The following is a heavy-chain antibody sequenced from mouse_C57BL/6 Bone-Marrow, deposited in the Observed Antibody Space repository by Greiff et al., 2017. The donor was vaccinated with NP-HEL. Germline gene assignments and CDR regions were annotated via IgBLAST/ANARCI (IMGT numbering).Heavy chain of an antibody. V-gene: IGHV1-64*01. CDR3: ARAQATAMDY. CDR2: IHPNSGST. D-gene: IGHD3-2*02. CDR1: GYTFTSYW. J-gene: IGHJ4*01. Sequence: QVQLKQPGAELVKPGASVKLSCKASGYTFTSYWMHWVKQRPGQGLEWIGMIHPNSGSTNYNEKFKSKATLTVDKSSSTAYIQLSSLTSEDSAVYYCARAQATAMDYWGQGTSVTVSS.